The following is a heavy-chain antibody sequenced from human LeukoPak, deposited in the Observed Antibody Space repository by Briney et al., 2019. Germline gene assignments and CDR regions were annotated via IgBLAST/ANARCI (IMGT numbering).Heavy chain of an antibody. CDR3: ARGVTMVRGVIMPHYYYYYMDV. CDR2: ISGSGGST. V-gene: IGHV3-23*01. J-gene: IGHJ6*03. D-gene: IGHD3-10*01. CDR1: GFTFSSYG. Sequence: GGTLRLSCAASGFTFSSYGMSWVRQAPGKGLEWVSAISGSGGSTYYADSVKGRFTISRDNSKSTLYLQMNSLRAEDTAVYYCARGVTMVRGVIMPHYYYYYMDVWGKGTTVTISS.